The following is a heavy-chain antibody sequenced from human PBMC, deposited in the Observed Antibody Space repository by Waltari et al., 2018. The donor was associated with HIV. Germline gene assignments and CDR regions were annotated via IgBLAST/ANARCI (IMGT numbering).Heavy chain of an antibody. Sequence: QVQLVQSGAEVKKPGASVKVSCKASGYTFTRYDINWVRQATGQGLEWMGWKNLNSGNTGYAQKVQDRVTMTRNTSTSTAYRELSSLRSEDTAVDYCARADTYYDVWSGYRDGMDVWGQGTTVTVSS. CDR3: ARADTYYDVWSGYRDGMDV. CDR2: KNLNSGNT. V-gene: IGHV1-8*01. D-gene: IGHD3-3*01. J-gene: IGHJ6*02. CDR1: GYTFTRYD.